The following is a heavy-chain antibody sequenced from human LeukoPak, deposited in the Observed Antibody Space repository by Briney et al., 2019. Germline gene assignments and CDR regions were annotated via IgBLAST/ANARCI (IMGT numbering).Heavy chain of an antibody. CDR1: GGTFSSYA. V-gene: IGHV1-69*13. CDR2: IIPIFGTA. CDR3: ASSWCVSCHIDY. D-gene: IGHD2-2*01. Sequence: ASVKVSCKASGGTFSSYAISWVRQAPGQGLEWMGGIIPIFGTANYAQKFQGRVTITADESTSTAYMELSSLRSEDTAVYYCASSWCVSCHIDYWGQGTLVTVSS. J-gene: IGHJ4*02.